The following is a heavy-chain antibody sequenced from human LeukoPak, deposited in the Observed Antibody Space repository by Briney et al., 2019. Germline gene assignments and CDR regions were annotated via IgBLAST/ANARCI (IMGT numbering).Heavy chain of an antibody. D-gene: IGHD6-19*01. V-gene: IGHV4-34*01. CDR3: ARDLFDGGGWYLFDY. CDR2: INHSGST. CDR1: GGSFSGYY. Sequence: SETLSLTCAVYGGSFSGYYWSWIRQPPGKGLEWSGEINHSGSTNYNPSLKSRVTISVDKSKNQFSLKLSSVTAADTAVYYCARDLFDGGGWYLFDYWGQGTLVTVSS. J-gene: IGHJ4*02.